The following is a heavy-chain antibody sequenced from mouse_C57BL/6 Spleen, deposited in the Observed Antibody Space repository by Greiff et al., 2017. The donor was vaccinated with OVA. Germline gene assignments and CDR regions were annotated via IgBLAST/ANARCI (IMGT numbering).Heavy chain of an antibody. V-gene: IGHV1-18*01. CDR1: GYTFTDYN. J-gene: IGHJ4*01. CDR3: ARSPYGSLYYYAMDY. Sequence: VQLKESGPELVKPGASVKIPCKASGYTFTDYNMDWVKQSHGKSLEWIGDINPNNGGTIYNQKFKGKATLTVDKSSSTAYMELRSLTSEDTAVYYCARSPYGSLYYYAMDYWGQGTSVTVSS. D-gene: IGHD1-1*01. CDR2: INPNNGGT.